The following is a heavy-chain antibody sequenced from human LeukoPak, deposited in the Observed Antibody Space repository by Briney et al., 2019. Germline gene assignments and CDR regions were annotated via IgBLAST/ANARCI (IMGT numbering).Heavy chain of an antibody. CDR3: AKDNQFGIAAAGPLDY. V-gene: IGHV3-23*01. D-gene: IGHD6-13*01. Sequence: GGSLRFSCAASGFTFSSYGMSWVRQAPGKGLEWVSAISGSGGSTYYADSVKGRFTISRDNSKNTLYLQMNSLRAEDTAVYYCAKDNQFGIAAAGPLDYWGQGTLVTVSS. CDR2: ISGSGGST. J-gene: IGHJ4*02. CDR1: GFTFSSYG.